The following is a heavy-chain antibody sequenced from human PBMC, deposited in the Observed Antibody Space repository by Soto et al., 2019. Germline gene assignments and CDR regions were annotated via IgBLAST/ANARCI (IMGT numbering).Heavy chain of an antibody. CDR3: ARVHKEELVTVPAAHYDH. J-gene: IGHJ4*01. D-gene: IGHD2-2*01. Sequence: SGARALTCHLSVGSLSRFYWCWIRRPPGSGLEWIGYIYHSGTTKYNSSLKSRVTMSVDSSKNEFSLKLTSVTAADTAVYYCARVHKEELVTVPAAHYDHWGHGTLVTVSS. CDR2: IYHSGTT. CDR1: VGSLSRFY. V-gene: IGHV4-59*01.